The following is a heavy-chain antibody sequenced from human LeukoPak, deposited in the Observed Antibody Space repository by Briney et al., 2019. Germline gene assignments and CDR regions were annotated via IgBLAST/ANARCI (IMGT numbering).Heavy chain of an antibody. J-gene: IGHJ6*03. V-gene: IGHV3-23*01. D-gene: IGHD4-17*01. CDR1: GFTFSSYG. Sequence: PGGSLRLSCAASGFTFSSYGMSWVRQAPGKGLEWVSGISGSGGSTYYADSVKGRFTISRDNSKNTLYLQMNSLRAEDTAVYYCAKVGPMTSVTRVFRSRTYYYYYMDVWGKGTTVTVSS. CDR2: ISGSGGST. CDR3: AKVGPMTSVTRVFRSRTYYYYYMDV.